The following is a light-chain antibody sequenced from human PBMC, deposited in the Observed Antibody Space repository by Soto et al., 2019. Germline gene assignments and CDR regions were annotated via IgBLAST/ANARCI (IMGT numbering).Light chain of an antibody. CDR2: EVS. CDR1: SSDVGGYNY. J-gene: IGLJ1*01. V-gene: IGLV2-14*01. CDR3: SSYTSSSTSL. Sequence: QSVLTQPASVSGSPGQSITISCTGTSSDVGGYNYVSWYQQHPGKAPKLMIYEVSNRPSGVSNRFSGSKSGNTASLTISGLQAEDEADYYCSSYTSSSTSLFGTGTKLTVL.